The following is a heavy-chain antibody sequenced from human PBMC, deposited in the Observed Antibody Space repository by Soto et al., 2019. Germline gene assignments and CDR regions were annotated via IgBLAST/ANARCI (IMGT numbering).Heavy chain of an antibody. CDR2: IYSSGST. Sequence: PSETLYLTCTVSGGSISSDSYYWGWIRQSPEKGLEWIGYIYSSGSTNYNPSLKSRVTISVDTSKNQFPLKLTSVTVVDTAVFYCASRYRGNFAFWGQGSLVTVSS. CDR3: ASRYRGNFAF. CDR1: GGSISSDSYY. J-gene: IGHJ4*02. D-gene: IGHD3-16*02. V-gene: IGHV4-61*01.